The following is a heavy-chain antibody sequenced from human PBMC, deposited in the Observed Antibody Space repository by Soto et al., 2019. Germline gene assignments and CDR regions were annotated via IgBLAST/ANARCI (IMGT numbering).Heavy chain of an antibody. D-gene: IGHD5-12*01. CDR3: AGESGGATATLDYYYFYMDV. Sequence: QVQLVQSGAEVRKPGASVTVSCRSSGDSFNDYYIHWVRQAPGQGFEWMGWINPNGGVTKYAQKFRGWVSMTRDTSSRTVYVQLSRLRSADTAVYYCAGESGGATATLDYYYFYMDVWGTGTTVTVSS. CDR1: GDSFNDYY. V-gene: IGHV1-2*04. CDR2: INPNGGVT. J-gene: IGHJ6*03.